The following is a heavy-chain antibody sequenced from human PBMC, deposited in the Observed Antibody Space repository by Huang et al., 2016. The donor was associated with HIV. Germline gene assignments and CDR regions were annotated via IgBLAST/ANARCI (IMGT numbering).Heavy chain of an antibody. D-gene: IGHD5-18*01. CDR3: ARGGGIQLWLLGYYYMDV. V-gene: IGHV1-18*01. J-gene: IGHJ6*03. CDR2: ISGYNGNT. Sequence: QVQLVQSGAEVKKPGASVKVSCKASGYTFSSFGISGVRQAPGQGLEWVRWISGYNGNTKFAQKFQGRLTMTTDTSTSTAYMELRSLRSDDTAVYYCARGGGIQLWLLGYYYMDVWGNGTTVTVSS. CDR1: GYTFSSFG.